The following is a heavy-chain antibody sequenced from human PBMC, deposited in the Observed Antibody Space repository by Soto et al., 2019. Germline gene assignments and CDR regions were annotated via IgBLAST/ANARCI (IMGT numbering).Heavy chain of an antibody. V-gene: IGHV1-69*01. CDR1: GGTVSSYA. CDR2: IIPIFGTA. D-gene: IGHD3-10*01. CDR3: AREQGSASYYMDYYYYGMDV. Sequence: QVQLMQSGAEVKKPGSSVKVSCKASGGTVSSYAISWVRQAPGQGLEWMGGIIPIFGTANYAQKFQGRVTITADESTSTAYMELSSLRSEDTAVYYCAREQGSASYYMDYYYYGMDVWGQGTTVTVSS. J-gene: IGHJ6*02.